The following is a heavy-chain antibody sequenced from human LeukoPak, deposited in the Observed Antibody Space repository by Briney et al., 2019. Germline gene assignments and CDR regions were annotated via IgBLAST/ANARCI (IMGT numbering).Heavy chain of an antibody. J-gene: IGHJ6*03. V-gene: IGHV3-23*01. Sequence: PGGSLRLSCAASGFTFSSYWMSWVRQAPGKGLEWVSAISGSGGSTYYADSVKGRFTISRDNSKNTLYLQMNSLRAEDTAVYYCARGIAKARYYYYYYMDVWGKGTTVTVSS. D-gene: IGHD6-13*01. CDR1: GFTFSSYW. CDR2: ISGSGGST. CDR3: ARGIAKARYYYYYYMDV.